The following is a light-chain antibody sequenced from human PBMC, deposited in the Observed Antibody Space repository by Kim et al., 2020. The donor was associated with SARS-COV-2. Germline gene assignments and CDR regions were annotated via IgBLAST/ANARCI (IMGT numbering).Light chain of an antibody. CDR3: ASNAGSRIWV. J-gene: IGLJ3*02. CDR2: DMN. Sequence: QSALTQPPSASGSPGESVTLPCTGTNSDSDRYNYVSWYQQRPGNAPKLILYDMNRRPAGVPDRFSGSKSANTASLTVSGLETEDEATYYCASNAGSRIWVFGGGTQLTVL. CDR1: NSDSDRYNY. V-gene: IGLV2-8*01.